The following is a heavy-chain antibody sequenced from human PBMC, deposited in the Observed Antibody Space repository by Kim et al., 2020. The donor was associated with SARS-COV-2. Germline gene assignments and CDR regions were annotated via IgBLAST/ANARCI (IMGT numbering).Heavy chain of an antibody. J-gene: IGHJ2*01. V-gene: IGHV3-33*05. Sequence: GGSLRLSCAASGFTFSDYGIHWVRQAPGKGLEWVAIISYDGRNKYYADSVKGRFTISRDNSKNTLYLEINSLRAEDTAVYYCVRDGVAAAGTFFNTYFDLWGRGTLVTVSS. CDR2: ISYDGRNK. CDR3: VRDGVAAAGTFFNTYFDL. CDR1: GFTFSDYG. D-gene: IGHD6-13*01.